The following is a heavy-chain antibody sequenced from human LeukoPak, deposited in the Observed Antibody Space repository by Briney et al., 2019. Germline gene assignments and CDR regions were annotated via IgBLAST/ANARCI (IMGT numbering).Heavy chain of an antibody. Sequence: QTGGSLRLSCAASGFTFSSYSMNWVRQAPGKGLEWVSSISSSSSYIYYADSVKGRFTISRDNAKNSLYLQMNSLRAEDTAVYYCARDSHWVTMVRGVQADFDYWGQGTLVTVSS. CDR1: GFTFSSYS. CDR3: ARDSHWVTMVRGVQADFDY. D-gene: IGHD3-10*01. CDR2: ISSSSSYI. V-gene: IGHV3-21*01. J-gene: IGHJ4*02.